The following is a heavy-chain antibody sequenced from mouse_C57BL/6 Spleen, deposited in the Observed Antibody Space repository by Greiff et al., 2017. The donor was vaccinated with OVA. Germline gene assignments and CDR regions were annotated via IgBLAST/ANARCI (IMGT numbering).Heavy chain of an antibody. J-gene: IGHJ2*01. CDR2: IRNKANGYTT. CDR1: GFTFTDYY. D-gene: IGHD2-1*01. V-gene: IGHV7-3*01. CDR3: ARYGVYWDFDY. Sequence: EVKLMESGGGLVQPGGSLSLSCAASGFTFTDYYMSWVRQPPGKALEWLGFIRNKANGYTTEYSASVKGRFTISRDNSQSILYLQMNALRAEDSATYYCARYGVYWDFDYWGQGTTLTVSS.